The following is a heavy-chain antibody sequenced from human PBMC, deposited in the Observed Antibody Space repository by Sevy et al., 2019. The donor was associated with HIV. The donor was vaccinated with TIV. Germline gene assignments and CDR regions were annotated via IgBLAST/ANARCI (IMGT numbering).Heavy chain of an antibody. J-gene: IGHJ3*02. CDR3: ARHCCGTSCYHAFDI. Sequence: SETLSLTCAVYGGSFSGYYWSWIRQPPGKGLEWMGEINHSGRTNYNLSPKSRVTITGAASKNQFSLMLSSVTAADTAVYYCARHCCGTSCYHAFDIWGQGTMVTVSS. D-gene: IGHD2-2*01. V-gene: IGHV4-34*01. CDR2: INHSGRT. CDR1: GGSFSGYY.